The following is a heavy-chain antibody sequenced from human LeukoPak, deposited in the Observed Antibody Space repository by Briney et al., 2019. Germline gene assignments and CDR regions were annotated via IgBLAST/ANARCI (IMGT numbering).Heavy chain of an antibody. CDR2: TNPNSGGT. Sequence: GASVKVSCKASGYTFTGYYMHWVRQAPGQGLEWMGRTNPNSGGTNYAQKFQGRVTMTRDTSISTAYMELRSLRSDDTAVYYCAKVELLMVYALSGYRGQGTLVTVSS. CDR1: GYTFTGYY. D-gene: IGHD2-8*01. CDR3: AKVELLMVYALSGY. J-gene: IGHJ4*02. V-gene: IGHV1-2*06.